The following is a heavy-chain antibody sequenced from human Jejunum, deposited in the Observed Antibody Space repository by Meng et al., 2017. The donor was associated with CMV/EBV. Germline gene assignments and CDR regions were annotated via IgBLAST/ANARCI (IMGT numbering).Heavy chain of an antibody. J-gene: IGHJ5*02. Sequence: EVQLVDSGGGLAKPGGSLRLSCIGSGFTFSSYNMNLVRQAPGKGLEWVSSISSSSRYINYADSVKGRFTISRDNAKNSLYLQMNSLRVEDTAIYYCARDIDHWGQGTLVTVSS. CDR1: GFTFSSYN. V-gene: IGHV3-21*01. CDR3: ARDIDH. CDR2: ISSSSRYI.